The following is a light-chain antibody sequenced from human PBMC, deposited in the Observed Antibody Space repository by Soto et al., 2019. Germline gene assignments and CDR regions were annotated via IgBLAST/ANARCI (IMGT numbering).Light chain of an antibody. Sequence: DIVMTQSPDSLAVSLGERATINCKSSQSVLYSSNNKNYLAWYQQKPGQPPKLLIYWASTRESGVPDRFSGRGSWTDITLTISSLQAEDLSGYYCQQYYSTLTWTFRQGPKVDIK. CDR2: WAS. CDR1: QSVLYSSNNKNY. V-gene: IGKV4-1*01. J-gene: IGKJ1*01. CDR3: QQYYSTLTWT.